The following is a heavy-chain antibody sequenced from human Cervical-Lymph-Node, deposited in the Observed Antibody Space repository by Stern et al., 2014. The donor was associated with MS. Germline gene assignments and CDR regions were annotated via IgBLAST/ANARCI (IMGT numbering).Heavy chain of an antibody. CDR2: LYWYDDK. CDR3: AHSRVKYCRGGTCYSSLFDY. J-gene: IGHJ4*02. Sequence: QITLKESGPTLVKPTQTVTLTCTLSGFSLTTAGVGVGWIRQPPGKALEWLALLYWYDDKVNSPSLKKRLPINTRKSQNQVVLTMTNVDPVDTATYYCAHSRVKYCRGGTCYSSLFDYWGQGTLVSVSS. CDR1: GFSLTTAGVG. V-gene: IGHV2-5*01. D-gene: IGHD2-15*01.